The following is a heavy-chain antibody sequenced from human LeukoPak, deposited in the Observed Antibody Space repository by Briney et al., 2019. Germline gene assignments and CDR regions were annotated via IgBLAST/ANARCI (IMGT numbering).Heavy chain of an antibody. Sequence: ASVKVSCKASGYTFTGYYMHWVRQAPGQGLEWMGWINPNSGDTNYAQKFQGRVTMTRDTSISTAYMELSRLRSDDTAVYYCARVFGGRTVVTPYWGQGTLVTVSS. D-gene: IGHD4-23*01. CDR1: GYTFTGYY. J-gene: IGHJ4*02. CDR3: ARVFGGRTVVTPY. CDR2: INPNSGDT. V-gene: IGHV1-2*02.